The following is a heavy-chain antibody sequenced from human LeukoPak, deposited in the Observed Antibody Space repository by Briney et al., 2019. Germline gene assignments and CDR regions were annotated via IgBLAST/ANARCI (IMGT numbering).Heavy chain of an antibody. J-gene: IGHJ3*02. CDR3: ARPLYDSSGYYSANAFDI. CDR1: GGTFSSYA. D-gene: IGHD3-22*01. CDR2: IIPIFGTA. V-gene: IGHV1-69*13. Sequence: ASVKVSCKASGGTFSSYAISWVRQAPGQGLEWMGGIIPIFGTANYAQKSQGRVTITADESTSTAYMELSSLRSEDTAVYYCARPLYDSSGYYSANAFDIWGQGTMVTVSS.